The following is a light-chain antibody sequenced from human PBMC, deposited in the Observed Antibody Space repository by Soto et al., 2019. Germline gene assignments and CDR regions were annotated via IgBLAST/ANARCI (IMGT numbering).Light chain of an antibody. J-gene: IGKJ5*01. CDR1: QGISSY. Sequence: IQLTQSPSSLSASVGDRVTITCRASQGISSYLAWYQQEPGKAPKLLIYAASTLQSGVPSRFSGSGSGTDFTLTISSLQPEDFATYYCQQLDSYPITFGQGTRLE. V-gene: IGKV1-9*01. CDR3: QQLDSYPIT. CDR2: AAS.